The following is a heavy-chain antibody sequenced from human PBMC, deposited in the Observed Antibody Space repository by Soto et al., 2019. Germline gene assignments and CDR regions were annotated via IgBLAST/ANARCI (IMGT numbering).Heavy chain of an antibody. CDR1: GFTFDDYA. CDR3: AKDSAGYYDSSGYYWGYYGMDV. Sequence: GGSLRLSCAASGFTFDDYAMHWVRQAPGKGLEWVSLISGDGGSTYYADSVKGRFTISRDNSKNSLYLQMNSLRTEDTALYYCAKDSAGYYDSSGYYWGYYGMDVWGQGTTVTVSS. D-gene: IGHD3-22*01. V-gene: IGHV3-43*02. J-gene: IGHJ6*02. CDR2: ISGDGGST.